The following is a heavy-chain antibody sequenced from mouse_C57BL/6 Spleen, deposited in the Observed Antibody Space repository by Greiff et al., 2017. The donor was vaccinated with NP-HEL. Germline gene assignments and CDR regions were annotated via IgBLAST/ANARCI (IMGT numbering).Heavy chain of an antibody. D-gene: IGHD2-4*01. V-gene: IGHV1-81*01. Sequence: VKLMESGAELARPGASVKLSCKASGYTFTSYGISWVKQRTGQGLEWIGEIYPRSGNTYYNEKFKGKATLTADKSSSTAYMELRSLTSEDSAVYFCAPFDYDADWGQGTLVTVSA. CDR1: GYTFTSYG. J-gene: IGHJ3*01. CDR2: IYPRSGNT. CDR3: APFDYDAD.